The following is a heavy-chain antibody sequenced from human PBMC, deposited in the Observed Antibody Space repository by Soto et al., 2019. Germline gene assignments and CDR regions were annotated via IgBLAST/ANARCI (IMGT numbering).Heavy chain of an antibody. V-gene: IGHV3-30*04. CDR1: GFTFSSYA. J-gene: IGHJ5*01. CDR3: ARDRPVGGYDHNLYNWFDP. CDR2: ISYDGSNK. Sequence: GGSLRLSCAASGFTFSSYAMHWVRQAPGKGLEWVAVISYDGSNKYYADSVKGRFTISRDNSKNTLYLQMNSLRAEDTAVYYCARDRPVGGYDHNLYNWFDPWGQGTLVTVSS. D-gene: IGHD5-12*01.